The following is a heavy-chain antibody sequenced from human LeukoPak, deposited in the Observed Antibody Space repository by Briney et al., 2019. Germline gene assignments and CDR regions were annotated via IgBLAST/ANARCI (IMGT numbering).Heavy chain of an antibody. J-gene: IGHJ4*02. CDR3: AKVDSGSFDY. D-gene: IGHD1-26*01. V-gene: IGHV3-23*01. CDR2: ISGSGGST. CDR1: GLTFRNYA. Sequence: GGSLTLSCVASGLTFRNYAMSWVRQAPGKGLEWVSAISGSGGSTYYADSVKGRFTISRDNSKNTLYLQMNSLRAEDTAVYYCAKVDSGSFDYWGQGTLVTVSS.